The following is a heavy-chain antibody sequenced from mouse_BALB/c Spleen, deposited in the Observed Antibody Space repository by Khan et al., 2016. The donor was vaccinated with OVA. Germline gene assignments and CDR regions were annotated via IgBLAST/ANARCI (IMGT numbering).Heavy chain of an antibody. Sequence: EVELVESGGDLVKPGGSLKLSCAASGFTFSSYSMSWVRQTPDKRLEWVATIRSDGDYTYFPDSVKGRFTISRDNAKNTLNLQRSSLKAEDTALYYCASHLTGSFAYWGQGTLVTVSA. V-gene: IGHV5-6*01. CDR2: IRSDGDYT. D-gene: IGHD4-1*01. CDR3: ASHLTGSFAY. J-gene: IGHJ3*01. CDR1: GFTFSSYS.